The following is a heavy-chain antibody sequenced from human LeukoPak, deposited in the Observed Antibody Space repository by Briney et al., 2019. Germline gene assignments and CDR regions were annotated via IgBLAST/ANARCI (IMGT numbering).Heavy chain of an antibody. CDR2: INPSGGST. CDR1: GYIFTSSY. Sequence: ASVKVSCKASGYIFTSSYIHWVRQAPGQGLEWMGMINPSGGSTGYAQKFQGRVTMTRDMSTSTVYMELSSLRSDDTALYYCVRGQVNRLLWFGELLSNINPFDYWGQGTLVTVSS. J-gene: IGHJ4*02. CDR3: VRGQVNRLLWFGELLSNINPFDY. D-gene: IGHD3-10*01. V-gene: IGHV1-46*01.